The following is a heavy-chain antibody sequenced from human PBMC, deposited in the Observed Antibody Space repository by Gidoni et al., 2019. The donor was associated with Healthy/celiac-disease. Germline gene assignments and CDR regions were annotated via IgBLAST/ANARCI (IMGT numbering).Heavy chain of an antibody. CDR1: GFTFSNAW. D-gene: IGHD6-19*01. CDR2: IKSKTDGGTT. J-gene: IGHJ3*02. V-gene: IGHV3-15*01. CDR3: TTEFGGSGWSFDI. Sequence: EVQLVESGGGLVKPGGSLRLSCAASGFTFSNAWMSWVRQAPGKGLEWVGRIKSKTDGGTTDYAAPVKGRFTISRDDSKNTLYLQMNSLKTEDTAVYYCTTEFGGSGWSFDIWGQGTMVTVSS.